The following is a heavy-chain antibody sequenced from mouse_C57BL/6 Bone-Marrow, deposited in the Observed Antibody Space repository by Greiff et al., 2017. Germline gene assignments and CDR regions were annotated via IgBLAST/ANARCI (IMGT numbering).Heavy chain of an antibody. CDR1: GFTFTDYY. Sequence: EVKLMESGGGLVQPGGSLSLSCAASGFTFTDYYMSWVRQPPGKALEWLGFIRNKANGYTTEYSASVNGRFTISRDNSQSILYLQMNALRAEDSATYYCARSANYSNYDAMDYWGQGTSVTVSS. V-gene: IGHV7-3*01. CDR2: IRNKANGYTT. CDR3: ARSANYSNYDAMDY. D-gene: IGHD2-5*01. J-gene: IGHJ4*01.